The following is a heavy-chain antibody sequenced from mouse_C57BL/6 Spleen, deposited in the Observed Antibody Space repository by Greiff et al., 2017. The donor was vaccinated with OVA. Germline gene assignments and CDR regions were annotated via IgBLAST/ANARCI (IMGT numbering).Heavy chain of an antibody. V-gene: IGHV5-17*01. CDR2: ISSGSSTI. CDR3: ATDGYYKNY. Sequence: EVQLKESGGGLVKPGGSLKLSCAASGFTFSDYGMHWVRQAPEKGLEWVAYISSGSSTIYYADTVKGRFTISRDNAKTTLFLQMTSLRSEDTAMYYCATDGYYKNYWGQGTTLTVSS. CDR1: GFTFSDYG. D-gene: IGHD2-3*01. J-gene: IGHJ2*01.